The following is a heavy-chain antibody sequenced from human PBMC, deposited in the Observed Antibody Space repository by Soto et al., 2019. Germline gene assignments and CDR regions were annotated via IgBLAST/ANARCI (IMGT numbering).Heavy chain of an antibody. Sequence: GGSLRLSCAASGLTFSSYWMTWVRQAPGKGLEWVANMDQDGSEKNYVDSAKRRFTISRDNAKKSLYLQMNSLRAEDSAVYYCARVVRYSQFDYWGQGTPVTVSS. V-gene: IGHV3-7*01. CDR1: GLTFSSYW. D-gene: IGHD3-9*01. CDR2: MDQDGSEK. CDR3: ARVVRYSQFDY. J-gene: IGHJ4*02.